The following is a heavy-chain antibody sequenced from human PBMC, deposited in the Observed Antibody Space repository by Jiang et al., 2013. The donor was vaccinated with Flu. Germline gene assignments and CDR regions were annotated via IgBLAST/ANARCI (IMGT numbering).Heavy chain of an antibody. CDR2: IKQDGSQK. CDR1: GFTFSSYW. Sequence: VQLVESGGGLVQPGGSLRLSCAASGFTFSSYWMSWVRQAPGKGLEWVANIKQDGSQKNYVDSVKGRFTISRDNAKNSLYLQMNSLRAEDTAVYFCARENKQEDDAFDIWGQGTRVTVSS. V-gene: IGHV3-7*03. J-gene: IGHJ3*02. D-gene: IGHD1/OR15-1a*01. CDR3: ARENKQEDDAFDI.